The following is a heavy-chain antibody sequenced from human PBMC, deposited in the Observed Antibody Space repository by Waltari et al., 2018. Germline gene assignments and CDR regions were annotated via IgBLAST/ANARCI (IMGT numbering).Heavy chain of an antibody. CDR1: GFTFSSYW. CDR2: INRYGSST. D-gene: IGHD3-22*01. J-gene: IGHJ5*02. CDR3: AREVDYYDRSGYGWFDP. V-gene: IGHV3-74*01. Sequence: EVQLVESGGGLVQPGGYLRLSCAASGFTFSSYWMHWVRQAPGKGLVWVSRINRYGSSTSSAYSVKGRFPISRDNAKHTLSLQMNSLRAEDTAVYYCAREVDYYDRSGYGWFDPWGQGTLVTVSS.